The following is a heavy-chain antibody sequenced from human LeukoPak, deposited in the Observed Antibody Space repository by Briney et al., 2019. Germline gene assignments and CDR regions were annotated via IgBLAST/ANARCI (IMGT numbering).Heavy chain of an antibody. CDR2: INHSGST. CDR3: ARWDQGIDY. D-gene: IGHD1-26*01. CDR1: GGYLSGFY. V-gene: IGHV4-34*01. Sequence: SETLSLTRAVYGGYLSGFYWSLIRQPPGKGLEWIGEINHSGSTNYNPSLKSRVTISVDTSKNQFSLKLSSVTAADTAVYYCARWDQGIDYWGQGTLVTVSS. J-gene: IGHJ4*02.